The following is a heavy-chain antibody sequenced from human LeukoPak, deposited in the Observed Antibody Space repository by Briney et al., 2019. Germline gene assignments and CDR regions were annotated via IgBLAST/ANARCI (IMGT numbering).Heavy chain of an antibody. Sequence: PGGSLRLSCAASGFTFDDSAMHWVRQAPGKGLEWVSGISWDSGRIVYGDSVKGRFTISRDTAKNSLYLQMNSLRAEDMALYYCAKDSHSDIFGAFDIWGQGTMVTVSS. CDR1: GFTFDDSA. J-gene: IGHJ3*02. V-gene: IGHV3-9*03. CDR3: AKDSHSDIFGAFDI. CDR2: ISWDSGRI. D-gene: IGHD3-3*02.